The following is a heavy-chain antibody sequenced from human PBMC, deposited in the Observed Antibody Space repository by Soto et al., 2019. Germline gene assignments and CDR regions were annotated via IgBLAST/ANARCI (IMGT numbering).Heavy chain of an antibody. CDR2: INHSGST. Sequence: SETLSLTCAVHGGSFSGYYWDWIRQPPGKGLEWIGEINHSGSTNYNPSLKSRVTISVDTSKNQFSLKLSSVTAADTAVYYCARGCKRYSSSWYLMGVWTYYFDYWGQGTLVTVSS. V-gene: IGHV4-34*01. D-gene: IGHD6-13*01. CDR1: GGSFSGYY. CDR3: ARGCKRYSSSWYLMGVWTYYFDY. J-gene: IGHJ4*02.